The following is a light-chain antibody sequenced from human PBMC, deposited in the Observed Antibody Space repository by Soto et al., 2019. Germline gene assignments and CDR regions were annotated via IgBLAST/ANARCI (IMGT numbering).Light chain of an antibody. CDR2: GAS. CDR3: QQYNNWPWT. V-gene: IGKV3-15*01. J-gene: IGKJ1*01. CDR1: QSVSSN. Sequence: EIVMTQSPATLSVSPWERATLSCRASQSVSSNLVWYQQKPGQAPMLLIYGASTRATGIPARFSGSGSGTEFTLTISSLQSEDFAVYYCQQYNNWPWTFGQGTKVDI.